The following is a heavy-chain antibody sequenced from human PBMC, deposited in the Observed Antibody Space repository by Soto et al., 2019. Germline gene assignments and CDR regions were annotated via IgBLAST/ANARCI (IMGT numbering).Heavy chain of an antibody. D-gene: IGHD3-22*01. CDR1: GGPVSSGSYY. J-gene: IGHJ5*02. CDR2: IYYSGST. CDR3: AVVVVIKGWFDP. Sequence: PSETLSLTCTVSGGPVSSGSYYWSWIRQPPGKGLEWIGYIYYSGSTNYNPSLKSRVTISVDTSKNQFSLKLSSVTAADTAVYYCAVVVVIKGWFDPWGQGTLVTVSS. V-gene: IGHV4-61*01.